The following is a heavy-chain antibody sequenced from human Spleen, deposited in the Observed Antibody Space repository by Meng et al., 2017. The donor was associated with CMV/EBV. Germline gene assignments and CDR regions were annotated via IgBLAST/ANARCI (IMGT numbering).Heavy chain of an antibody. CDR1: GGSIDSGSHF. D-gene: IGHD4-17*01. Sequence: SETLSLTCAVSGGSIDSGSHFWGWIRQPPGKGLEWIGYIFYTGSSNFNPSLKSRVTISVDTSKNQFSLKLRSVTTADTAMYYCARAQYNDYDFHYWGQGTLVTVSS. J-gene: IGHJ4*02. CDR3: ARAQYNDYDFHY. CDR2: IFYTGSS. V-gene: IGHV4-61*01.